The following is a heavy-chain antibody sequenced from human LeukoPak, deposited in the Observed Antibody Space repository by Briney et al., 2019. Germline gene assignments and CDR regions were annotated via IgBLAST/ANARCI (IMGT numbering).Heavy chain of an antibody. CDR3: ARTPPGSYLDY. Sequence: ASVKVSCKPSGYTFTSYGITWVRQAPGQGLEWMGWISGYTGNANYAQKLQGRVTMTTDTSTTTTYLELRSLTSDDTAVYYCARTPPGSYLDYWGQGTLVTVSS. J-gene: IGHJ4*02. CDR2: ISGYTGNA. V-gene: IGHV1-18*01. D-gene: IGHD3-10*01. CDR1: GYTFTSYG.